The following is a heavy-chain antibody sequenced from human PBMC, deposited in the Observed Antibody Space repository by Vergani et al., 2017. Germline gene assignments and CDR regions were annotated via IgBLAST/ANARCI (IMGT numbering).Heavy chain of an antibody. CDR3: ARELVGGVDY. CDR1: GLTFSSYG. CDR2: IWYDGSNK. J-gene: IGHJ4*02. V-gene: IGHV3-33*01. Sequence: QVQLVESGGGVVQPGRSLRLSCAASGLTFSSYGMHWVRQAPGKGLEWVAVIWYDGSNKYYADSVKGRFTISRDNAKNSLYLQMNSLRAEDTAVYYCARELVGGVDYWGQGTLVTVSS.